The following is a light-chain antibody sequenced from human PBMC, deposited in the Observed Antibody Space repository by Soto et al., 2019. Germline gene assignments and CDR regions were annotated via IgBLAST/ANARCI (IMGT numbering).Light chain of an antibody. CDR2: DVN. Sequence: QSALTQPRSVSGSPGQSVTISCTGTSSDVGGYNYVSWYQQYPGKAPKLMIYDVNKWPSGVPDRFSGSKSGTTASLTISGLQVEDEADYYCCSYAGSYTWVFGGGTKLTVL. CDR3: CSYAGSYTWV. J-gene: IGLJ3*02. CDR1: SSDVGGYNY. V-gene: IGLV2-11*01.